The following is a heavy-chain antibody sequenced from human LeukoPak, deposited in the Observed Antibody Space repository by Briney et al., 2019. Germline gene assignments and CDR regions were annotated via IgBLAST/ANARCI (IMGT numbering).Heavy chain of an antibody. CDR1: GYTFTSYH. Sequence: ASVKVSCKASGYTFTSYHMHWVRQAPGQGLEWMGIINPSGGRTSYAQKLQGRVTMTRDMSTSTVYMELSSLISEDTAVYYCARGDGEGATIYAFDTWGQGTMVTVSS. CDR3: ARGDGEGATIYAFDT. J-gene: IGHJ3*02. D-gene: IGHD1-26*01. V-gene: IGHV1-46*01. CDR2: INPSGGRT.